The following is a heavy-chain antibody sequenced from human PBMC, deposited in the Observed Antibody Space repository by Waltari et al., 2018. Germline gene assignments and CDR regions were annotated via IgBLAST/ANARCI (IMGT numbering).Heavy chain of an antibody. CDR2: IIPFLGIA. D-gene: IGHD6-13*01. CDR3: ARVVEQQMYYYYYYMDV. CDR1: GGTFSSYA. J-gene: IGHJ6*03. Sequence: QVQLVQSGAEVKKPGSSVKVSCKASGGTFSSYAISWVRQAPGQGLEWMGGIIPFLGIANYAQKFQGRVTITADKSTSTAYMELSSLRSEDTAVYYCARVVEQQMYYYYYYMDVWGKGTTVTVSS. V-gene: IGHV1-69*10.